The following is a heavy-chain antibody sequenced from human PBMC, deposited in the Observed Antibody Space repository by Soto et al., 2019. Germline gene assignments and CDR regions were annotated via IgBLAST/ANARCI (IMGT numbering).Heavy chain of an antibody. Sequence: SVKVSCKASGGTFSSYAISWVRQAPGQGLEWMGGIIPIFGTANYAQKFQGRVTITADESTSTAYMELSSLRSEDTAVYYCARGRVATIWREGGYGMGVWGQGTTVTVSS. J-gene: IGHJ6*02. CDR1: GGTFSSYA. D-gene: IGHD5-12*01. CDR2: IIPIFGTA. CDR3: ARGRVATIWREGGYGMGV. V-gene: IGHV1-69*13.